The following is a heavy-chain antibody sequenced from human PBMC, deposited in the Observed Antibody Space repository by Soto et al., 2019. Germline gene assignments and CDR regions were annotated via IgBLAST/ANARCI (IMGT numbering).Heavy chain of an antibody. CDR2: ISIRGGDE. V-gene: IGHV3-30*03. CDR1: GFTFSSYA. J-gene: IGHJ4*02. CDR3: ARGTIVARQHLEY. D-gene: IGHD1-1*01. Sequence: QVQLVESGGGVVQPGKSLRLSCAASGFTFSSYAMHWARQAPGKGLEWVTVISIRGGDEYFAESARGRFTISRDDSKNTLYRRIDSLRVEDEAVYYCARGTIVARQHLEYWGQGTLVTVSS.